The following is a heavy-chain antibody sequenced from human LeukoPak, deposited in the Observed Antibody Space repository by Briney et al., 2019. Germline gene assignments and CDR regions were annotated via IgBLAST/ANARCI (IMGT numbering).Heavy chain of an antibody. Sequence: GGSLRLSCATSGFTFSNYAVSWVRQAPGKGLEWVSSISGSGGTTYYAESVKGRFTISRDNSKNAMYLQMNSLRAEDTALFYCAKGPLRGYSDYDPFYFDYWGQGTLVTVSS. D-gene: IGHD5-12*01. CDR2: ISGSGGTT. CDR1: GFTFSNYA. V-gene: IGHV3-23*01. J-gene: IGHJ4*02. CDR3: AKGPLRGYSDYDPFYFDY.